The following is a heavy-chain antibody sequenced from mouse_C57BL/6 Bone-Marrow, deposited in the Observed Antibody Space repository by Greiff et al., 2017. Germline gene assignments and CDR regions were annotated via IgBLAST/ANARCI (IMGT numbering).Heavy chain of an antibody. CDR2: IHPNSGST. CDR1: GYTFTSYW. CDR3: ARWYYGNLAWFAY. D-gene: IGHD2-1*01. J-gene: IGHJ3*01. Sequence: VQLQQPGAELVKPGASVKLSCKASGYTFTSYWMHWVKQRPGQGLEWIGMIHPNSGSTNYNEKFKSKATLTVDKSSSTAYMQLSSLTSEGSAVYYCARWYYGNLAWFAYWGQGTLVTVSA. V-gene: IGHV1-64*01.